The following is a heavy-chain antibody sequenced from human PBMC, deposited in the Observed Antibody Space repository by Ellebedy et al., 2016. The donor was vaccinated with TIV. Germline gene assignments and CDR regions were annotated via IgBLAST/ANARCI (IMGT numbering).Heavy chain of an antibody. V-gene: IGHV3-74*01. CDR2: IKSDGSGT. J-gene: IGHJ5*02. CDR1: GFTFGRYW. D-gene: IGHD4-11*01. CDR3: ARDRGDYSISGP. Sequence: GESLKISCVASGFTFGRYWMHWVRQAPGNKLVWVSRIKSDGSGTTYADSVKGRFTTSRDNARNTLYLQMNSLRGEGTAVYFCARDRGDYSISGPWGQGTLVTVSS.